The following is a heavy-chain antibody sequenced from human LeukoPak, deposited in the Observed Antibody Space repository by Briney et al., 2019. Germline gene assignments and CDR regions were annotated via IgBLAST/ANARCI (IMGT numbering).Heavy chain of an antibody. V-gene: IGHV3-23*01. CDR2: ISGSGGST. Sequence: GGSLRLSCAASGFTFSSYVMSWVRQAPGKGLEWVSVISGSGGSTDYADSVKGRFTISRDNSKNTLYVQMNSLRAEYTAVYYCGKSTGGAFDIWGKGAMVTVSS. CDR1: GFTFSSYV. J-gene: IGHJ3*02. CDR3: GKSTGGAFDI.